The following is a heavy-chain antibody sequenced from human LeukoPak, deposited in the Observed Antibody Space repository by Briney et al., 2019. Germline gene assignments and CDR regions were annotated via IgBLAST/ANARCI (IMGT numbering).Heavy chain of an antibody. V-gene: IGHV3-21*01. D-gene: IGHD3-9*01. CDR3: ARTNYDILTGYFEAVAHYYYYGMDV. Sequence: GPPRLSCAASGFTFSSYSMNWVRQAPGKGLERVSSISSSSSYIYYADSVKGRFTISRDNAKNSLYLQMNSLRAEDTAVYYCARTNYDILTGYFEAVAHYYYYGMDVWGQGTTVTVPS. CDR1: GFTFSSYS. CDR2: ISSSSSYI. J-gene: IGHJ6*02.